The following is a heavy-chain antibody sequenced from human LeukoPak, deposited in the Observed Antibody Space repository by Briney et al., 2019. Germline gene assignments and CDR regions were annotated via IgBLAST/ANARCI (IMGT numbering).Heavy chain of an antibody. V-gene: IGHV3-74*01. CDR3: ARDPVLDDYGGNSPY. CDR1: GFTFCSYW. Sequence: GGSLRLLCAPSGFTFCSYWMHGVRQAPGGGRVWVSRINTDGSSTTYADSVKGRFTISRDNAKNTLYLQMNSLRAEDTAVYYCARDPVLDDYGGNSPYWGQGTLVTVSS. CDR2: INTDGSST. D-gene: IGHD4-23*01. J-gene: IGHJ4*02.